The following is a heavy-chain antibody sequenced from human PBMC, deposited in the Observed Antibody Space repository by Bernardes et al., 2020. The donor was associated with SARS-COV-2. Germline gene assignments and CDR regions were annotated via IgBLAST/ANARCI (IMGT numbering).Heavy chain of an antibody. CDR3: AKFLAGSSPHRTGATNYFDY. J-gene: IGHJ4*02. V-gene: IGHV3-23*01. D-gene: IGHD1-26*01. CDR1: GFTFSSYA. Sequence: GGSLRLSCAASGFTFSSYAMNWVRQGPGKGLEWVSAISGSVGTTFYADSVKGRFTISRDNSKNTLYLQMNSLRAEDTAVYYCAKFLAGSSPHRTGATNYFDYWGQGTLVTVSS. CDR2: ISGSVGTT.